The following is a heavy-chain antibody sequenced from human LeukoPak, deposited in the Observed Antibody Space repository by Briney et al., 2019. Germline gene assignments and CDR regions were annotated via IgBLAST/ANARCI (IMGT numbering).Heavy chain of an antibody. CDR3: LTIVETTFDAFDI. D-gene: IGHD2/OR15-2a*01. Sequence: GGSLRLSCAASGFTFSDYYMSWIRQAPGKGLEWVSYISRTGDTIYYADSVKGRFTISRDTAKNSLYLQMNSLRAEDTAVYYCLTIVETTFDAFDIWGQGTMVTVSS. CDR2: ISRTGDTI. CDR1: GFTFSDYY. J-gene: IGHJ3*02. V-gene: IGHV3-11*04.